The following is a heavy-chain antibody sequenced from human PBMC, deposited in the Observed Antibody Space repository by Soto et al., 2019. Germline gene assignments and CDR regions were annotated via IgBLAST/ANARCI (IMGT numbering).Heavy chain of an antibody. V-gene: IGHV1-18*01. Sequence: QVQLVQSGAEVKKPGASVKVSCKASGYTFTSYGISWVRQAPGQGLEWMGWISAYNGNTNYAQTLKGRVTMTTDTSTSTAYVELKSLRSDDTAVYYCARGLTYYYDSSGYGRGHDFDYWGQGTLVTVSS. CDR3: ARGLTYYYDSSGYGRGHDFDY. CDR2: ISAYNGNT. D-gene: IGHD3-22*01. CDR1: GYTFTSYG. J-gene: IGHJ4*02.